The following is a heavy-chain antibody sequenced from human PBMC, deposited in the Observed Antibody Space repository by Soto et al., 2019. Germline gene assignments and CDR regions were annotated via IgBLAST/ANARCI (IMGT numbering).Heavy chain of an antibody. Sequence: SETLSLTCAVSGGSISSGGYSWSWIRQPPGKGLEWIGYIYHSGSTYYNPSLKSRVSISVDRSKNQFSLKLSSVTAADTAVYYCARTSDCSSTSCYTSNWFDPWGQGTLVTVSS. CDR3: ARTSDCSSTSCYTSNWFDP. J-gene: IGHJ5*02. CDR2: IYHSGST. CDR1: GGSISSGGYS. V-gene: IGHV4-30-2*01. D-gene: IGHD2-2*02.